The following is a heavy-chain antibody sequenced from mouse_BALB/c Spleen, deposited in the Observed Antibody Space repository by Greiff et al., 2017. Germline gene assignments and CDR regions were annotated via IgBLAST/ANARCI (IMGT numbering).Heavy chain of an antibody. CDR3: ARETVVENPLD. CDR2: VNPNNGGT. Sequence: EVQLQQSGPELVKPGASVKISCKASGYTFTDYYMNWVKQSHGKSLEWIGLVNPNNGGTSYNQKFKGKATLTVDKSSSTAYMELRSLTSEDSAVYYCARETVVENPLDWGQGTLVTVSA. J-gene: IGHJ3*01. V-gene: IGHV1-26*01. CDR1: GYTFTDYY. D-gene: IGHD1-1*01.